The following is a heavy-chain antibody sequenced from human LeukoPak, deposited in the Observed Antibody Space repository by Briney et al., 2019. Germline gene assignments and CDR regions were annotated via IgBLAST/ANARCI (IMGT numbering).Heavy chain of an antibody. CDR1: GFTFSSYW. Sequence: GGSLRLSCAASGFTFSSYWMSWVRQAPGKGLEWVANIKQDGSEKYYVDSVKGRFTISRDNAKNSLYLQMNSLRAEDTAVYYCASGGDSSSWLYDAFDIWGQGTMVTVSS. D-gene: IGHD6-13*01. J-gene: IGHJ3*02. V-gene: IGHV3-7*01. CDR2: IKQDGSEK. CDR3: ASGGDSSSWLYDAFDI.